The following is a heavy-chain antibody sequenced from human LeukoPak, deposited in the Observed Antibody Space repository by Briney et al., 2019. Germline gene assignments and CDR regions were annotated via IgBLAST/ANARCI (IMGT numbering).Heavy chain of an antibody. CDR1: GGSITDTTYY. CDR3: ARRAGDWAVNWIDP. CDR2: LYPSGST. Sequence: PSETLSLTCAVSGGSITDTTYYWAWFRQPPGKGLEWIGSLYPSGSTYYSPSLKSRVSVILDTSNIQLSLNVRSVTAADTAVYYCARRAGDWAVNWIDPWGQGTLVTVSS. D-gene: IGHD2-21*02. V-gene: IGHV4-39*01. J-gene: IGHJ5*02.